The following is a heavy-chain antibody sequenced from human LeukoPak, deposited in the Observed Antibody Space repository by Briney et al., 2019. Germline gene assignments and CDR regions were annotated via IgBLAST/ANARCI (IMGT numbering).Heavy chain of an antibody. Sequence: GGSLRLSCAASGFTFSTFWRSWVRQAPGKGLEWVANINQDGSEKSYVDSVKGRFTISRDNAKNSLYLQMNSLRAEDTAVFYCARDSAGLGYCSSTSCSYFDYWGQGTLVTVSS. V-gene: IGHV3-7*01. J-gene: IGHJ4*02. CDR1: GFTFSTFW. CDR2: INQDGSEK. CDR3: ARDSAGLGYCSSTSCSYFDY. D-gene: IGHD2-2*01.